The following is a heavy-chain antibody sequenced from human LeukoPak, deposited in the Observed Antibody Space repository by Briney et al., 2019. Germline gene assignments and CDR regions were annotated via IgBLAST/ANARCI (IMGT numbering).Heavy chain of an antibody. D-gene: IGHD3-10*01. V-gene: IGHV4-30-4*08. J-gene: IGHJ4*02. CDR1: GGSISSGDYY. CDR3: ARVVLHAEPSHFDY. CDR2: IYYSGST. Sequence: SETLSLTCTVSGGSISSGDYYWSWIRQPPGKGLEWIGYIYYSGSTYYNPSLKSRVTISVDTSKNQFSLKLSSVTAADTAVYYCARVVLHAEPSHFDYWGQGTLVTVSS.